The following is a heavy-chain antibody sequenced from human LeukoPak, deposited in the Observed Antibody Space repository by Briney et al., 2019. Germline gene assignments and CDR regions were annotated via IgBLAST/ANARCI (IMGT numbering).Heavy chain of an antibody. V-gene: IGHV4-59*01. CDR2: IYYSGST. CDR3: ARDRAYYDFWSGYGGYYYYMDV. Sequence: SETLSLTCTVSGGSISSYYWSWIRQPPGKGLEWIGYIYYSGSTNYNPSLKSRVTISVDTSKNQFSLKLSSVTAADTAVYYCARDRAYYDFWSGYGGYYYYMDVGGKGTTVTVSS. J-gene: IGHJ6*03. CDR1: GGSISSYY. D-gene: IGHD3-3*01.